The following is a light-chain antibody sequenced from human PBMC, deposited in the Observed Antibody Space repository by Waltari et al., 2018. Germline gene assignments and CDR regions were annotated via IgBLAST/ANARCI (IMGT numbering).Light chain of an antibody. V-gene: IGKV3-15*01. J-gene: IGKJ4*01. CDR3: QQYSIWPPLT. Sequence: EIVMMQSPATLSVSPGERVSLSCRASQSVRSNLAWYQQKPGQSPRLLIYGASTRATDIPARFSGSGSGTEFTLVISSLQSEDFAVYYCQQYSIWPPLTFGGGTKVEIK. CDR1: QSVRSN. CDR2: GAS.